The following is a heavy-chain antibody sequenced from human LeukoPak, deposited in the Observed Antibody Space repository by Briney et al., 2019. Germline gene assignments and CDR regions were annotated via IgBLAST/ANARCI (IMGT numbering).Heavy chain of an antibody. J-gene: IGHJ4*02. CDR1: GFTFSSYA. D-gene: IGHD2-15*01. CDR3: TREQDREAAATVIGDY. CDR2: ISTRTYI. V-gene: IGHV3-21*05. Sequence: GGSLRLSCAASGFTFSSYAMNWVRQAPGKGLEWISHISTRTYIAYADSVRGRFTVSRDNAKNSLYLQMNSLRADDTALYYCTREQDREAAATVIGDYWGQGVLVTVSS.